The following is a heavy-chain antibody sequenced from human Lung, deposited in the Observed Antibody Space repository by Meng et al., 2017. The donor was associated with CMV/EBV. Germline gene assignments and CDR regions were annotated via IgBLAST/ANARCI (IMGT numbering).Heavy chain of an antibody. V-gene: IGHV3-21*01. CDR2: ISSSSSHI. J-gene: IGHJ4*02. CDR3: ARDWGPVDF. D-gene: IGHD3-16*01. Sequence: GGSLRLSCAASGFTFSSYTMDWVRQVPGKGLEWVSSISSSSSHIYYTDSVKGRFTISRDNAENSLYLQMNSLRTEGSAVYYCARDWGPVDFWGQGTLVTVSS. CDR1: GFTFSSYT.